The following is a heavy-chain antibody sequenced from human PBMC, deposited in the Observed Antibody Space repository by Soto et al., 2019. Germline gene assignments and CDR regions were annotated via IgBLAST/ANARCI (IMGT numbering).Heavy chain of an antibody. Sequence: QVQLQQWGAGLLKPSETLSLTCAVYGGSFSGYYWSWIRQPPGKGLEWIGEINHSGSTNYNPSLKSRVTISVDTSKNQFSLKLSSVTAADTAVYYCARGLMAFMVRGVITDYWGQGTLVTVSS. CDR2: INHSGST. J-gene: IGHJ4*02. D-gene: IGHD3-10*01. V-gene: IGHV4-34*01. CDR3: ARGLMAFMVRGVITDY. CDR1: GGSFSGYY.